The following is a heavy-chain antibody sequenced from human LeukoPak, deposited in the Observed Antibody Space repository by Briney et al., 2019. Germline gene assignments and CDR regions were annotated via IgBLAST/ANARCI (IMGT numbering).Heavy chain of an antibody. CDR2: ISGSGGST. D-gene: IGHD3-10*01. CDR3: AKVPYYYYYYMDV. CDR1: GFTFSSYA. J-gene: IGHJ6*03. V-gene: IGHV3-23*01. Sequence: GGSLGLSCAASGFTFSSYAMSWVRQAPGKGLEWVSAISGSGGSTYYADSVKGRFTISRDNSKNTLYLQMNSLRAEDTAVYYCAKVPYYYYYYMDVWGKGTTVTVSS.